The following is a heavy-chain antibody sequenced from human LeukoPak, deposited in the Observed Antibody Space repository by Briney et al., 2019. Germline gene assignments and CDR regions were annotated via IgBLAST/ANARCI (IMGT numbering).Heavy chain of an antibody. V-gene: IGHV4-59*01. CDR3: ARRGCPGGTCYLDY. CDR1: GGSISGSY. J-gene: IGHJ4*02. D-gene: IGHD2-8*02. Sequence: SETLSLTCTVSGGSISGSYWSWIRQSPGKGLELIGYVSYSGSTTYNPTFKSRVTISVDTPRNQFSLKLNSVTAADAAAYYCARRGCPGGTCYLDYWGQGALVTVSS. CDR2: VSYSGST.